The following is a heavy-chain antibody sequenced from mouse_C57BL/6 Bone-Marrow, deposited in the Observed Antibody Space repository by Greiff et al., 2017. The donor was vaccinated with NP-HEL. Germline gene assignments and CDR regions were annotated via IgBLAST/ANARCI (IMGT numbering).Heavy chain of an antibody. J-gene: IGHJ4*01. Sequence: QVQLQQSGAELARPGASVKLSCKASGYTFTSYGISWVKQRTGQGLEWIGEIYPRSGNTYYNEKFKGKATLPADKSSSTAYMALRSLTSEDSAVYFCARPFHYYGSSYGAMDYWGQGTSVTVSS. V-gene: IGHV1-81*01. CDR1: GYTFTSYG. D-gene: IGHD1-1*01. CDR2: IYPRSGNT. CDR3: ARPFHYYGSSYGAMDY.